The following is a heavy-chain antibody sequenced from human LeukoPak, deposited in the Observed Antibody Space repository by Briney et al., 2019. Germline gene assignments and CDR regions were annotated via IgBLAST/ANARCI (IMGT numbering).Heavy chain of an antibody. V-gene: IGHV4-34*01. D-gene: IGHD5-18*01. CDR3: ARGSGYSYAKVEFFDY. Sequence: SETLSLTCAVYGGSFSGYYWSWIRQPPGKGLEWIGEINHSGSTNYNPSLKSRVTISVDTSKNQFSLKLSSVTAADTAVYYYARGSGYSYAKVEFFDYWGQGTLVTVSS. CDR2: INHSGST. J-gene: IGHJ4*02. CDR1: GGSFSGYY.